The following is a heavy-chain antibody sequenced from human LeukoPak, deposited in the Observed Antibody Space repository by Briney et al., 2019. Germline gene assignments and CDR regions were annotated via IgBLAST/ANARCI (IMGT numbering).Heavy chain of an antibody. J-gene: IGHJ4*02. Sequence: SETLSLTCAVNGGSFSGYYWSWIRQPPGKGLEWIGYVYYSGSTNYNPSLKSRVTISVDTSKNQFSLKLSSVTAADTAVYYCARDLGGSYRTFDYWGQGTLVTVSS. CDR1: GGSFSGYY. CDR2: VYYSGST. V-gene: IGHV4-59*01. CDR3: ARDLGGSYRTFDY. D-gene: IGHD3-16*02.